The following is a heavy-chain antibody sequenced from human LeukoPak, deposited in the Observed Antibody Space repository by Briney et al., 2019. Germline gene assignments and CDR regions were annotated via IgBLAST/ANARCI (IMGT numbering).Heavy chain of an antibody. V-gene: IGHV3-23*01. CDR2: ISGDGVTT. CDR1: GFTLTTYA. D-gene: IGHD3-10*01. J-gene: IGHJ4*02. Sequence: GGSLRLSCAASGFTLTTYAMTWVRQAPGRGLEWVSAISGDGVTTYYADSVRGRFTVSKDNSENTLYLRMNSLRAEDTAVYYCARVPGSYYVDFDYWGQGTLVTVSS. CDR3: ARVPGSYYVDFDY.